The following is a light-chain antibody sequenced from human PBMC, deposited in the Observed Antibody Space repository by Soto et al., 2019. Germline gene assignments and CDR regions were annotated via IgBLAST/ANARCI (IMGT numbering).Light chain of an antibody. Sequence: QSVLTQPASVSGSPGQSITISCSGTSSDIGAYDYVSWYQQHPGRAPKLIIYHVTYRPSGGSNRYSGSKSGNSASLTISGLQSDDEADYYCCSLTTSHTYVFGSGTKVTVL. CDR2: HVT. CDR1: SSDIGAYDY. CDR3: CSLTTSHTYV. J-gene: IGLJ1*01. V-gene: IGLV2-14*03.